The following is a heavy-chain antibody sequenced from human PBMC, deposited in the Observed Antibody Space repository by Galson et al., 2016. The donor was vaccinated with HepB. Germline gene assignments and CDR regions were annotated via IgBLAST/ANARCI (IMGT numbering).Heavy chain of an antibody. CDR2: IDSAGDT. Sequence: SLRLSCAASGFIFSDYDMRWVRQVTGKSLEWVSAIDSAGDTFYPGSVKGRFTISRENAKNSLYLQMNGLRAGDTAVYYCARALLGGGAGGSDTVAVPSAMDHWGQGTVVTVSS. CDR1: GFIFSDYD. CDR3: ARALLGGGAGGSDTVAVPSAMDH. D-gene: IGHD2-2*01. V-gene: IGHV3-13*01. J-gene: IGHJ1*01.